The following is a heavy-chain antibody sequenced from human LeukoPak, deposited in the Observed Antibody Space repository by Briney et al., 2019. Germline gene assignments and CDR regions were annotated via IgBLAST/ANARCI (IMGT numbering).Heavy chain of an antibody. Sequence: GGSLRLSCAASGFAFGSSYMSWVRQTPGEGLEWVANIKQDGNERHYVDSVKGRFTISRDNAKNSLYLQMNSLRAEDTAVYYCARGWVDYFDYWGQGTLVTVSS. D-gene: IGHD3-16*01. V-gene: IGHV3-7*01. CDR1: GFAFGSSY. J-gene: IGHJ4*02. CDR2: IKQDGNER. CDR3: ARGWVDYFDY.